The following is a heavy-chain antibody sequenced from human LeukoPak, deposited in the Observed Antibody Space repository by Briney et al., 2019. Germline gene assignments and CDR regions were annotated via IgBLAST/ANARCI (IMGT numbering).Heavy chain of an antibody. CDR3: ARSTGGSYCY. V-gene: IGHV3-21*01. CDR2: ISSSSSYI. Sequence: GGSLRLSCAASGFTFNNYAMSWVRQAPGKGLEWVSSISSSSSYIYYADSVKGRFTISRDNAKNSLYLQMNSLRAEDTAVYYCARSTGGSYCYWGQGTLVTVSS. CDR1: GFTFNNYA. J-gene: IGHJ4*02. D-gene: IGHD1-26*01.